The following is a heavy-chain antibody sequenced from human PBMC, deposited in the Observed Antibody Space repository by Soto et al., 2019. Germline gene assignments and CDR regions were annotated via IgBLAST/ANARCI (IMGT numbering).Heavy chain of an antibody. CDR2: ISAYNGNT. CDR3: ARDRPYYYDSSGYPYYFDY. Sequence: ASVKVSCKASGYTFTSYGISWVRQAPGQGLEWMGWISAYNGNTNYAQKLQGRVTMTTDTSTSTAYMELRSLRSDETAVYYCARDRPYYYDSSGYPYYFDYWGQGTLVTVSS. CDR1: GYTFTSYG. D-gene: IGHD3-22*01. V-gene: IGHV1-18*04. J-gene: IGHJ4*02.